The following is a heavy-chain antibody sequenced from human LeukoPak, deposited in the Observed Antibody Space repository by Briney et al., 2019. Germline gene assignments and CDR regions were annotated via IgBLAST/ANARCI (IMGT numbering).Heavy chain of an antibody. CDR1: GFTFSSYG. CDR2: ILNDGSQE. J-gene: IGHJ3*02. Sequence: HTGGSLRLSCAASGFTFSSYGMPWVRQAPGKGLEWVAVILNDGSQEKYADSVKGRFTISRDNSKNTLFLQMNSLRAEDTAVYYCARDDALGDNALDIWGQGTMVTVSS. D-gene: IGHD3-16*01. CDR3: ARDDALGDNALDI. V-gene: IGHV3-33*01.